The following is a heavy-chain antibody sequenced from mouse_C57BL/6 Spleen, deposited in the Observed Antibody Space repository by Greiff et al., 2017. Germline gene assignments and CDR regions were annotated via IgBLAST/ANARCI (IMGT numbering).Heavy chain of an antibody. CDR1: GFTFSDYY. CDR3: ARQGVSKGFFDY. Sequence: EVQVVESGGGLVQPGGSLKLSCAASGFTFSDYYMYWVRQTPEQRLEWVAYISNGGGSTYYPDTVKGRFTISRDNAKNTLYLQMSRLKSEDTAMYYCARQGVSKGFFDYWGQGTTLTVSS. J-gene: IGHJ2*01. CDR2: ISNGGGST. D-gene: IGHD2-13*01. V-gene: IGHV5-12*01.